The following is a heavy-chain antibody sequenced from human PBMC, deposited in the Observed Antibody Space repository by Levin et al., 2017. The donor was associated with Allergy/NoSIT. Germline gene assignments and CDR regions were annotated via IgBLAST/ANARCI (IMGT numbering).Heavy chain of an antibody. CDR2: IYWDGDK. V-gene: IGHV2-5*02. Sequence: NVSGPTLVKPTQTLTLTCSFSGFSLSTSGVGVAWIRQPPGKALEWLALIYWDGDKQYSPSLQSRLSITKDTSENQVVLTMTNLDPVDTATYYCAHRGWEMTAHPFDYWGQGTLVTVSS. CDR1: GFSLSTSGVG. D-gene: IGHD1-26*01. CDR3: AHRGWEMTAHPFDY. J-gene: IGHJ4*02.